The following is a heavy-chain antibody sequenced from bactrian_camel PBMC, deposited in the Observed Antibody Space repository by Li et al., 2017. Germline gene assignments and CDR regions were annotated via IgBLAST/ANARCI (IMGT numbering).Heavy chain of an antibody. J-gene: IGHJ4*01. CDR1: RYTYKRNC. CDR2: LSSGGTT. CDR3: NTRGTGCVWTAGDRRFQPGPLGS. D-gene: IGHD5*01. Sequence: VQLVESGGGSVQAGGSLTLSCAAGRYTYKRNCMGWFRQAPGREREGVVILSSGGTTTYGDFVEGRFYIVIDNSKNTMYLQMNSLKPEDTAMYRCNTRGTGCVWTAGDRRFQPGPLGSWGQGTQVTVS. V-gene: IGHV3S53*01.